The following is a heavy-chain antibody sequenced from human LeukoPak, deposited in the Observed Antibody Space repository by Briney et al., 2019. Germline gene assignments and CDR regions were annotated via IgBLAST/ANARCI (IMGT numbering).Heavy chain of an antibody. V-gene: IGHV4-4*07. Sequence: PSETLSLTCTASGGSISTYYWSWIRQPAGKGLEWIGRIYTSGSTNYNPSLKSRLTMSVDTSKNQFSLKLSSVTAADTAVYYCAGERSGWYYFDYWGQGTLVTVSS. D-gene: IGHD6-19*01. J-gene: IGHJ4*02. CDR2: IYTSGST. CDR1: GGSISTYY. CDR3: AGERSGWYYFDY.